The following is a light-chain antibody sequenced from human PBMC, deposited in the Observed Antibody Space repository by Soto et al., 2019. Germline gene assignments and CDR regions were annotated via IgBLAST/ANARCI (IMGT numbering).Light chain of an antibody. V-gene: IGLV4-69*01. CDR2: LTSDGSH. J-gene: IGLJ2*01. CDR3: QTWGTGIVV. Sequence: QLVLTQSPSASCSLGASVKLTCTLSSGHSSSAIAWHQQQPEKGPRYLMKLTSDGSHTKGDGIPDRFSGSSSGAERYLTISSLQSEDEADYYCQTWGTGIVVFGGGTKLTVL. CDR1: SGHSSSA.